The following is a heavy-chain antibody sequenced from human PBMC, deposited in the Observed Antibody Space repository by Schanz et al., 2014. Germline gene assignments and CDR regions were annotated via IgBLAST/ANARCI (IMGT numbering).Heavy chain of an antibody. D-gene: IGHD3-22*01. Sequence: PGGSLRLSCAASGFTFSDYYMTWIRQAPGKGLEWVSDISDSGDSTHYADSVKGRFSISRDNGETSVYLQINSLRVEDTGVYYCARGREVVAKIFDVWGQGTMVTVSS. CDR1: GFTFSDYY. V-gene: IGHV3-11*06. J-gene: IGHJ3*01. CDR3: ARGREVVAKIFDV. CDR2: ISDSGDST.